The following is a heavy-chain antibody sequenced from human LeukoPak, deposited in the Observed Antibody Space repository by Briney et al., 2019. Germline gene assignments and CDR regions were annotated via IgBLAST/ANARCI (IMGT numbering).Heavy chain of an antibody. V-gene: IGHV3-74*01. CDR3: ARGGYDTVWKNYRYTEGDH. CDR2: INSDGTTT. CDR1: GFTFSSFW. J-gene: IGHJ4*02. D-gene: IGHD3-16*02. Sequence: GGSLRLSCAASGFTFSSFWMHWVRQAPGKGLVWVSRINSDGTTTNYTDSVKGRFTISRDNAKNTLHPQMNSLRDEDTATYFCARGGYDTVWKNYRYTEGDHWGQGTLVSVSS.